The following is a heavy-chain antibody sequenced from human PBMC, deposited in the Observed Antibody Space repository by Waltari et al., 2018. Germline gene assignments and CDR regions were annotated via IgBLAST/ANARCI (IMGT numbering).Heavy chain of an antibody. CDR2: IWYEGSNK. J-gene: IGHJ4*02. D-gene: IGHD3-10*01. CDR1: GFTFSSYG. Sequence: QVQLVESGGGVVQPGRSLRLSCAASGFTFSSYGMHWVRQAPGKGGEWVAVIWYEGSNKYYADSVKGRFTSSRENSKNTRYLQMNRLRVEDTAVYYWARDLLPVRWVIGYWGQGTLVTVSA. CDR3: ARDLLPVRWVIGY. V-gene: IGHV3-33*01.